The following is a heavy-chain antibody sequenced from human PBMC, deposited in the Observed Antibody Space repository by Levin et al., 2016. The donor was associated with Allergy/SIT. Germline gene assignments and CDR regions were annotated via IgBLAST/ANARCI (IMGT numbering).Heavy chain of an antibody. J-gene: IGHJ4*02. Sequence: SVKVSCKASGGTFSSYAISWVRQAPGQGLEWMGGIIPIFGIANYAQKFQGRVTITADKSTSTAYMELSSLRSEDTAVYYCARSTVTTGYYFDYWGQGTLVTVSS. CDR2: IIPIFGIA. CDR3: ARSTVTTGYYFDY. CDR1: GGTFSSYA. D-gene: IGHD4-17*01. V-gene: IGHV1-69*10.